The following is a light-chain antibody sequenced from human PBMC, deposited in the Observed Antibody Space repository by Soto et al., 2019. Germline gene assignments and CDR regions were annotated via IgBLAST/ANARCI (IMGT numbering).Light chain of an antibody. CDR3: QHYNTYPWT. J-gene: IGKJ1*01. CDR2: KAS. Sequence: DLQMTQSPSILSASVGDRVTITCRASQSISSWLAWYQQKPGKAPNLLIHKASHLESVVPSRFSGSGSGTEFTLTISSLQPGDVATDYCQHYNTYPWTFGQGTQVEIK. V-gene: IGKV1-5*03. CDR1: QSISSW.